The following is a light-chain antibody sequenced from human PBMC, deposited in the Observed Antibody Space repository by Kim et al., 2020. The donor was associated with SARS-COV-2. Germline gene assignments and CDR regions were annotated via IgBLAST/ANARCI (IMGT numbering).Light chain of an antibody. Sequence: SPGERVTLSCRASQTVSSSYAAYHQKTGHAPSLLIYEASSRATGIPASISGSGSGTKVSLTISSILSEDFVVYYCWQHNSSPPFTFGGGTKVDIK. CDR1: QTVSSS. CDR2: EAS. CDR3: WQHNSSPPFT. J-gene: IGKJ4*01. V-gene: IGKV3-15*01.